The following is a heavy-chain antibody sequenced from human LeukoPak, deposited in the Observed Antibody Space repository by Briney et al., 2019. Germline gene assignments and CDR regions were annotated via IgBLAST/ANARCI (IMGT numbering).Heavy chain of an antibody. V-gene: IGHV4-59*01. Sequence: SETLSLTCTVSGGSISSYYWSWIRQPPGKGLEWIGYIYYSGSTNYNPSLKSRVTISVDTSKNQFSLKLSSVTAADTAVYYCAGGRLKYYYGMDVWGQGTTVTVSS. CDR2: IYYSGST. D-gene: IGHD2-15*01. CDR3: AGGRLKYYYGMDV. CDR1: GGSISSYY. J-gene: IGHJ6*02.